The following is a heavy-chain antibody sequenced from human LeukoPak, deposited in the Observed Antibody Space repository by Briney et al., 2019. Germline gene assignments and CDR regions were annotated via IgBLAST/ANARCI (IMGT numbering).Heavy chain of an antibody. J-gene: IGHJ4*02. CDR2: ISPYNGNT. CDR3: ATSRYGSGSYYKAPEY. V-gene: IGHV1-18*01. Sequence: ASVKVSCKASGYTFSSYGISWVRQAPGQGLEWMGWISPYNGNTNYAQKPQGRVTMTTDTSTSTAYMELRSLRSDDTAVYYCATSRYGSGSYYKAPEYWGQGTLVTVSS. CDR1: GYTFSSYG. D-gene: IGHD3-10*01.